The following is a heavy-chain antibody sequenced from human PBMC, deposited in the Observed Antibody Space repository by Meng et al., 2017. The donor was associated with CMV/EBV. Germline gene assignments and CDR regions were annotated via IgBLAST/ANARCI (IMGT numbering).Heavy chain of an antibody. CDR1: GFTFSSYA. CDR2: ISYDGSNK. D-gene: IGHD6-19*01. CDR3: ARGSVAGFDY. J-gene: IGHJ4*02. Sequence: VPLVESRGGVVHPGRSLRLSCAASGFTFSSYAMHWVRQAPGKGLEGVAVISYDGSNKYYADSVKGRFTISRDNSKNTLYLQMNSLRAEDTAVYYCARGSVAGFDYWGQGTLVTVSS. V-gene: IGHV3-30-3*01.